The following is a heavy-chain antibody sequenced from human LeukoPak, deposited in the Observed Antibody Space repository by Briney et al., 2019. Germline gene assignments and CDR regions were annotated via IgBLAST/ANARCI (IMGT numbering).Heavy chain of an antibody. J-gene: IGHJ6*02. Sequence: GGSLRLSCAASGFTFSSYAMSRVRQAPGKGLEWVSAISGSGGSTYYADSVKGRFTISRDNSKNTLYLQMNSLRAEDTAVYYCAKEEYSSGWYPYYYYGMDVWGQGTTVTVSS. CDR2: ISGSGGST. D-gene: IGHD6-19*01. CDR1: GFTFSSYA. V-gene: IGHV3-23*01. CDR3: AKEEYSSGWYPYYYYGMDV.